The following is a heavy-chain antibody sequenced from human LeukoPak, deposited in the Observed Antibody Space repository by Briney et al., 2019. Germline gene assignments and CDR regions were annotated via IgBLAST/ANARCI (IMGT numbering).Heavy chain of an antibody. CDR2: IIPIFGTA. J-gene: IGHJ4*02. V-gene: IGHV1-69*06. Sequence: SVKVSCKASGGTFTSYAISWVRQAPGQGLEWMGGIIPIFGTANYEQKFQGRVTITADKSTSTAYMELSSLRSEDTAVYYCARGMYEDMVRGVIITYYFDYWGQGTLVTVSS. CDR1: GGTFTSYA. CDR3: ARGMYEDMVRGVIITYYFDY. D-gene: IGHD3-10*01.